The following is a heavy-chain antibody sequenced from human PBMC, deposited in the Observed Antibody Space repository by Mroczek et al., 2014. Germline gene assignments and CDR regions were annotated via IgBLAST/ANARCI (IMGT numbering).Heavy chain of an antibody. J-gene: IGHJ4*02. V-gene: IGHV4-34*01. CDR1: GGSFSGYY. D-gene: IGHD3-10*01. CDR2: INHSGST. Sequence: QVQLQHGAAGLLKPSETLSLTCAVYGGSFSGYYWSWIRQPPGKGPEWIGEINHSGSTNYNPSLKSRVTISVDTSKNQFSLKLSSVTAADTAVYYCASRPLYGSGSYFPFDYWGQGTLVTVSS. CDR3: ASRPLYGSGSYFPFDY.